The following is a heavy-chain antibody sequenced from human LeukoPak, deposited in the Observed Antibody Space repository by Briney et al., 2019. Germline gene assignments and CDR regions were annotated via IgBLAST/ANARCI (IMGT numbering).Heavy chain of an antibody. CDR3: AHPTEYSSSWYGNWFDP. CDR2: IRYDGSNE. CDR1: GFTFSSYA. Sequence: PGGSLRLSCAASGFTFSSYAMHWVRQAPGKGLEWVSFIRYDGSNEYYADSLKGRFTISRDNSKNTLYLQMNSLRAEDTAVYYCAHPTEYSSSWYGNWFDPWGQGTLVTVSS. V-gene: IGHV3-30*02. J-gene: IGHJ5*02. D-gene: IGHD6-13*01.